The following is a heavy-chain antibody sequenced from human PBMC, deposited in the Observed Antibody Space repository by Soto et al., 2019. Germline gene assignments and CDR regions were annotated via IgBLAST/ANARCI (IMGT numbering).Heavy chain of an antibody. Sequence: SETLSLTCTVSGGSIKNGDYFWGWIRQPPGKGLEWIGSVHSSGGTYYNSSLNGRVTISIDTSNNHFSLNLISVTAADTAVYYCARQKLTMVRGAPGGFDPWGQGTLVTVSS. J-gene: IGHJ5*02. CDR3: ARQKLTMVRGAPGGFDP. CDR2: VHSSGGT. D-gene: IGHD3-10*01. V-gene: IGHV4-39*01. CDR1: GGSIKNGDYF.